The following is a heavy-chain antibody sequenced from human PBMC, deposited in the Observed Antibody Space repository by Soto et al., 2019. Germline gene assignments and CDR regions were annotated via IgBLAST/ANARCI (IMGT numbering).Heavy chain of an antibody. CDR2: IYYSGST. Sequence: SETLSLTCTVSGGSISSYYWSWIRQPPGKGLEWIGYIYYSGSTNYNPSLKSRVTISVDTSKNQFSLKLSSVTAADTAVYYCVRAVVVIDYWGQGTLVTVSS. D-gene: IGHD3-22*01. J-gene: IGHJ4*02. V-gene: IGHV4-59*01. CDR1: GGSISSYY. CDR3: VRAVVVIDY.